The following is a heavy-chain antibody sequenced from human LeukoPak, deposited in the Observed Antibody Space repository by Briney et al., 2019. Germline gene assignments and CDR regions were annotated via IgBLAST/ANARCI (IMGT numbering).Heavy chain of an antibody. Sequence: GGSLRLSRAASGFTFDDYGMSWVHQAPGKGLEWVSGINWNGGSTGYADSVKGRFTISRDNAKNSLYLQMNSLRAEDTAVYYCARGGVYSTSAVDYWGQGTLVTVSS. CDR1: GFTFDDYG. CDR3: ARGGVYSTSAVDY. V-gene: IGHV3-20*04. J-gene: IGHJ4*02. CDR2: INWNGGST. D-gene: IGHD6-6*01.